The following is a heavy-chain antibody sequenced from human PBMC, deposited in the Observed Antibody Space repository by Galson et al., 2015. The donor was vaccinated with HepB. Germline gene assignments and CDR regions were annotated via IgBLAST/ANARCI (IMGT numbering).Heavy chain of an antibody. CDR1: GFTFSSYS. CDR3: ARDSDGTTDYYYYYGMDV. Sequence: SLRLSCAASGFTFSSYSMNWVRQAPGKGLEWVANIKQDGSEKYYVDSVKGRFTISRDNAKNSLYLQMNSLRAEDTAVYYCARDSDGTTDYYYYYGMDVWGQGTTVTVSS. D-gene: IGHD1-7*01. CDR2: IKQDGSEK. V-gene: IGHV3-7*01. J-gene: IGHJ6*02.